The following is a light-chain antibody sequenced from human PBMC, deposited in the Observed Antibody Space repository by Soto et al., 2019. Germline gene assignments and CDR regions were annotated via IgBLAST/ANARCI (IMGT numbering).Light chain of an antibody. Sequence: QSVLTQPPSASGTPGQRVTFSCSGSGSNIGSRDVYWYQHLPGTAPKVLIYRNDQRPSRVPDRFSASRSGTSASLAISGLRSEDEADYYCAAWDDSLSGRVFGGGTKLTVL. CDR3: AAWDDSLSGRV. CDR2: RND. CDR1: GSNIGSRD. V-gene: IGLV1-47*02. J-gene: IGLJ3*02.